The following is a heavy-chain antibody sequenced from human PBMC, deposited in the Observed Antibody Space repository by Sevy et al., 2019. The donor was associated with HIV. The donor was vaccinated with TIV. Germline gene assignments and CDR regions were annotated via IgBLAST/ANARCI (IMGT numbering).Heavy chain of an antibody. D-gene: IGHD4-17*01. CDR2: ILYDGSNK. CDR3: ARDWTVPDY. V-gene: IGHV3-30-3*01. Sequence: GGSLRLSCAASGFTFSSYVMHWVRQAPGKGLEWVAVILYDGSNKYYADSVKGRFTISRDNSKNTPYLQMNSLRAEDTAVYYCARDWTVPDYWGQGTLVTVSS. J-gene: IGHJ4*02. CDR1: GFTFSSYV.